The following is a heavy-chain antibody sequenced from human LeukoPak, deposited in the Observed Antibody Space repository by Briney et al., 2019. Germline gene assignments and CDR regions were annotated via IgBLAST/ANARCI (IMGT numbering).Heavy chain of an antibody. CDR2: IYDRGST. V-gene: IGHV4-59*01. J-gene: IGHJ4*02. Sequence: SETLSLTCTVSGGSISSYYLSWIRQPPGKGLEWIGNIYDRGSTKYNPSLKSRVTISVDTSKNQFSLRLSSVTAADTAVYYCARGRTFDNWGQGILVTVSS. CDR1: GGSISSYY. CDR3: ARGRTFDN.